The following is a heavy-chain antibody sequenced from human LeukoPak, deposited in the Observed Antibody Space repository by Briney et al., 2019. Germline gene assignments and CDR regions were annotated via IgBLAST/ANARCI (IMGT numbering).Heavy chain of an antibody. CDR3: ASATTVTKYYYYYMDV. Sequence: SETLSLTCTVSGGSISSYYWSWIRQPAGKGLEWIGRIYTGGSPNYNPSLKSRVTMSVDTSKNQFSLKLTSVTAADTAVYYCASATTVTKYYYYYMDVWGKGTTVTVSS. D-gene: IGHD4-11*01. CDR1: GGSISSYY. CDR2: IYTGGSP. J-gene: IGHJ6*03. V-gene: IGHV4-4*07.